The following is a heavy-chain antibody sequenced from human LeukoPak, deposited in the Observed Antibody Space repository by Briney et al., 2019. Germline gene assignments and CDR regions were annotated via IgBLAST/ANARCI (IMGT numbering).Heavy chain of an antibody. CDR2: INPSGGST. D-gene: IGHD6-13*01. CDR3: ARDRLEAAAGPSDAFDI. CDR1: GYTFTGYY. V-gene: IGHV1-46*01. Sequence: ASVKVSCKASGYTFTGYYMHWVRQAPGQGLEWMGIINPSGGSTSYAQKFQGRVTMTRDTSTSTVYMELSSLRSEDTAVYYCARDRLEAAAGPSDAFDIWGQGTMVTVSS. J-gene: IGHJ3*02.